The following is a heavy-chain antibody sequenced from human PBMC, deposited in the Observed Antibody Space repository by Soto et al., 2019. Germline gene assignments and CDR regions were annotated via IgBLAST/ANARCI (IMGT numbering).Heavy chain of an antibody. CDR1: GYTFTSYG. CDR2: ISAYNGNT. V-gene: IGHV1-18*01. D-gene: IGHD3-9*01. Sequence: GASVKVSCKASGYTFTSYGISWVRQAPGQGLEWMGWISAYNGNTNYAQKLQGRVTMTTDTSTSTAYMELRSLRSDDTAVYYCARTGLYDILTGYYFDYWGQGTLVTVSS. CDR3: ARTGLYDILTGYYFDY. J-gene: IGHJ4*02.